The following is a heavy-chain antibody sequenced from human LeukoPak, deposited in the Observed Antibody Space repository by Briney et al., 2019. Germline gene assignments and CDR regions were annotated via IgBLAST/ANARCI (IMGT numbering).Heavy chain of an antibody. CDR2: ISSNGGST. CDR3: VKVTSVSGGDC. J-gene: IGHJ4*02. CDR1: GFTSSNYA. D-gene: IGHD6-19*01. Sequence: GGSLRLSCSASGFTSSNYAMYWVRQAPGKGLEYVSGISSNGGSTYYADSVKGRFTISRDNSKNTLYLQMSSLRAEDTAVYYCVKVTSVSGGDCWGQGTLLTVSS. V-gene: IGHV3-64D*09.